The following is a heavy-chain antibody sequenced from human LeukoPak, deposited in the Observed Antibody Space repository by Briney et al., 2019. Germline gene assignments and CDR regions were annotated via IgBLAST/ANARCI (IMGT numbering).Heavy chain of an antibody. CDR3: ARPWFDSSAYLDY. J-gene: IGHJ4*02. D-gene: IGHD3-22*01. CDR1: GFSFSTYS. V-gene: IGHV3-21*01. Sequence: GGSLRLSCAASGFSFSTYSMNWVRQAPGKGLEWVSSISSRSGYIYYADSVKGRFTISRDNAKNSLYLQMDSLGAEDTAVYYCARPWFDSSAYLDYWGQGTLVTVSS. CDR2: ISSRSGYI.